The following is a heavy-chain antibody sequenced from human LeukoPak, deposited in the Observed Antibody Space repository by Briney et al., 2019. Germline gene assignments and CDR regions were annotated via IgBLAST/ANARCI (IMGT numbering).Heavy chain of an antibody. CDR3: TRDRWYYGSGSYSNFDY. J-gene: IGHJ4*02. Sequence: ASVKVSCKASGGTFSSYAISWVRQAPGQGLEWMGGIIPIFGTANYAQKFQGRVTITTDESTSTAYMELSSLRSEDTAVYYCTRDRWYYGSGSYSNFDYWGQGTLVTVSS. V-gene: IGHV1-69*05. D-gene: IGHD3-10*01. CDR1: GGTFSSYA. CDR2: IIPIFGTA.